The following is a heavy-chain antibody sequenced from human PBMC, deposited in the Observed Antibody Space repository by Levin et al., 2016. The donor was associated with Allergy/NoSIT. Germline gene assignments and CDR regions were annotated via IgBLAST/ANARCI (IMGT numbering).Heavy chain of an antibody. CDR2: IYHSGST. J-gene: IGHJ5*02. Sequence: LRLSCAVSGGSISSGGYSWSWIRQPPGKGLEWIGYIYHSGSTYYNPSLKSRVTISVDRSKNQFSLKLSSVTAADTAVYYCARDVRVYSSGWKDNWFDPWGQGTLVTVSS. CDR3: ARDVRVYSSGWKDNWFDP. V-gene: IGHV4-30-2*01. D-gene: IGHD6-19*01. CDR1: GGSISSGGYS.